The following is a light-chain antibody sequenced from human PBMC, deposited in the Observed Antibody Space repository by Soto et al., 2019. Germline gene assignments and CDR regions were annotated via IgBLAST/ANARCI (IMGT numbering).Light chain of an antibody. CDR3: QQRSNWPPKVS. CDR2: DAS. CDR1: QSVSSY. J-gene: IGKJ1*01. V-gene: IGKV3-11*01. Sequence: ESVLRQSPAPLSLSPGESATLSCRASQSVSSYLAWYQQKPGQAPRLLIYDASNRATGIPARFSGSGSGTDFTLTISSLEPEDFAVYYCQQRSNWPPKVSFAQGTKVDIK.